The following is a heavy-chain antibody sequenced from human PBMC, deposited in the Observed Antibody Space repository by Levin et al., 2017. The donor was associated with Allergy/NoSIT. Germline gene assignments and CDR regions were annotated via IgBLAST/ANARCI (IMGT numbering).Heavy chain of an antibody. CDR2: ISWNTGSI. D-gene: IGHD3-22*01. V-gene: IGHV3-9*01. CDR1: GFRFDDYV. Sequence: PAGGSLRLSCAASGFRFDDYVMHWVRQAPGKGLEWVSGISWNTGSIGYADSVKGRFTISRDNAKNSLYLQMNSLRAEDTALYYCAKALVGYDNSGFYYGFDYWGQGTLVTVSS. J-gene: IGHJ4*02. CDR3: AKALVGYDNSGFYYGFDY.